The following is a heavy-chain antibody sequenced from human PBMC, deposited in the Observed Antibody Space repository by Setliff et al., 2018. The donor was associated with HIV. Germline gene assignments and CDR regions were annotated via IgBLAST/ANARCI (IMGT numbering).Heavy chain of an antibody. V-gene: IGHV4-39*01. D-gene: IGHD3-10*01. Sequence: KPSETLSLTCTVSGDSISTNSPYWAWIRQPPGKGLEWIGTIFYSGFTYYNPSLKSRVSIAVDTSKNQISLRLSSVTAADTAVYYCARGFGELGLAPDYWGQGTLVTVSS. CDR2: IFYSGFT. CDR3: ARGFGELGLAPDY. CDR1: GDSISTNSPY. J-gene: IGHJ4*02.